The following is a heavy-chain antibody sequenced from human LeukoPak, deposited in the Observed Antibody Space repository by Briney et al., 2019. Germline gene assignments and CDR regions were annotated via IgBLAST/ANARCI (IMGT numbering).Heavy chain of an antibody. D-gene: IGHD2-15*01. CDR3: ARDKGYCSGGSCYYYYYYMDV. V-gene: IGHV4-34*01. J-gene: IGHJ6*03. Sequence: PSEALSLTCAVYGGSFSGYYWSWIRQPPGKGLEWIGEINHSGSTNYNPSLKSRVTISVDTSKNQFSLKLSSVTAADTAVYYCARDKGYCSGGSCYYYYYYMDVWGKGTTVTVSS. CDR1: GGSFSGYY. CDR2: INHSGST.